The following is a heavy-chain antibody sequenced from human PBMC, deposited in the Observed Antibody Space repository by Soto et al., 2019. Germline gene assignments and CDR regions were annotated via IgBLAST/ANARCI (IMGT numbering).Heavy chain of an antibody. CDR3: ARRRSTSAIGAEYFYL. D-gene: IGHD2-2*01. CDR1: GDTFPTYD. V-gene: IGHV1-8*01. CDR2: INPNSGNI. Sequence: ASVKVSCKASGDTFPTYDINWVRQATGHGLEWMGWINPNSGNIGYAQRFQGRVTMTRDTAIRTAYMEVSSLRSDDTAVYYCARRRSTSAIGAEYFYLWGQGTPVTVSS. J-gene: IGHJ1*01.